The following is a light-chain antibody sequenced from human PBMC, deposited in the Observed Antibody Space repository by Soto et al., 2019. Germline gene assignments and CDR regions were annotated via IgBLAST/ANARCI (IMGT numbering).Light chain of an antibody. Sequence: QSALTQPASVSGSPGQSITISCTGTSSDVGGYNYVSWYQQHPGKAPKLMIYEVSNRPSGVSNRFPGSKSGNTASLTISGLQAEDEADYYCSSYTSSSTPRVFGTGTKLTVL. J-gene: IGLJ1*01. V-gene: IGLV2-14*01. CDR3: SSYTSSSTPRV. CDR2: EVS. CDR1: SSDVGGYNY.